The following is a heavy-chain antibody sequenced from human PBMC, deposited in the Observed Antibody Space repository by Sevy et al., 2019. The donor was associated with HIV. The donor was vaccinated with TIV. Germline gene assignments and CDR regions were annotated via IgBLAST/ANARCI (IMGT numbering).Heavy chain of an antibody. CDR1: GFTFRNFW. J-gene: IGHJ6*02. D-gene: IGHD3-10*01. CDR2: IRQDGSEK. CDR3: AKSYFGSGTSYGMDL. V-gene: IGHV3-7*01. Sequence: GALRPSCAVSGFTFRNFWMSWGRQAPGKGPEWVANIRQDGSEKYYVDSVRGRFTISRDNAKNSLFLQLNSLRADDTAIYYCAKSYFGSGTSYGMDLWGRGTTVTVSS.